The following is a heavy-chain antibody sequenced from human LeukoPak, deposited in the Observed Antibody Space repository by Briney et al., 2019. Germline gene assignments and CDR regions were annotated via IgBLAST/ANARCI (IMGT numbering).Heavy chain of an antibody. CDR1: GFTFRSYA. CDR3: AKDLGGIVVALGGAFDI. CDR2: ISGSGGST. Sequence: GXXLRLSCAASGFTFRSYAMRWVRQAPGKGLEWVSAISGSGGSTYYADSVKGRFTISRDNSKNTLYLQMNSLRAEDTAVYYCAKDLGGIVVALGGAFDIWGQGTMVTVSS. V-gene: IGHV3-23*01. D-gene: IGHD2-15*01. J-gene: IGHJ3*02.